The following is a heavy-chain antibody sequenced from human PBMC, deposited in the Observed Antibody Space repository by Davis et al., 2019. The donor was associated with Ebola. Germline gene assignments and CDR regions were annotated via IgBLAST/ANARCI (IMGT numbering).Heavy chain of an antibody. D-gene: IGHD4-11*01. V-gene: IGHV3-23*01. Sequence: PGESLKISCEASGFTFSSNAMGWVRQAPGKGPEWVSSISRSGDTTYYAASLKGRFTTSRDNSKNTLYLEMGSLRAEDTAVYYCAITDYSSPDYWGQGTLVTVSS. CDR2: ISRSGDTT. CDR3: AITDYSSPDY. J-gene: IGHJ4*02. CDR1: GFTFSSNA.